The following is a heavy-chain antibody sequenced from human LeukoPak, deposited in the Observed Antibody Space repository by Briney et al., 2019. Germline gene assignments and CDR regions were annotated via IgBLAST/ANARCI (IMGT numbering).Heavy chain of an antibody. CDR3: ARDRAYYDYVWGSLYYYYYYMDV. D-gene: IGHD3-16*01. CDR1: GYTFTSYG. Sequence: ASVKVSCKASGYTFTSYGISWVRQAPGQGLEWMGWISAYNGNTNYAQKLQGRVTMTTDTSTSTAYMELRSLRSDDTAVYYCARDRAYYDYVWGSLYYYYYYMDVWGKGTTVTVTS. J-gene: IGHJ6*03. CDR2: ISAYNGNT. V-gene: IGHV1-18*01.